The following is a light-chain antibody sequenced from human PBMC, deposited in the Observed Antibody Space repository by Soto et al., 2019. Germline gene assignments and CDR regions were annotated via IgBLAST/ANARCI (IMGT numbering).Light chain of an antibody. CDR2: DAS. CDR3: QQRRSWQVT. J-gene: IGKJ5*01. V-gene: IGKV3D-11*02. CDR1: QSINTY. Sequence: ELVLTQSPATLSLSPGEGDTLSCRASQSINTYLAWYQPKPGQAPRLLIYDASKRATGIPARFSGSGSGTNFTLTISSLEPEDFAVYYCQQRRSWQVTFGQGTRLEIK.